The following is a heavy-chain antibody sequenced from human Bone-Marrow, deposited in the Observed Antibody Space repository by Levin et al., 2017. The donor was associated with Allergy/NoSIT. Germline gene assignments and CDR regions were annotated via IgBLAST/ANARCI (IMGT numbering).Heavy chain of an antibody. J-gene: IGHJ4*02. V-gene: IGHV3-30-3*01. CDR1: GFTFSSYA. CDR2: ISYDGSNK. CDR3: ARDRRGAPARVVTLFDY. D-gene: IGHD3-3*01. Sequence: PGGSLRLSCAASGFTFSSYAMHWVRQAPGKGLEWVAVISYDGSNKYYADSVKGRFTISRDNSKNTLYLQMNSLRAEDTAVYYCARDRRGAPARVVTLFDYWGQGTLVTVSS.